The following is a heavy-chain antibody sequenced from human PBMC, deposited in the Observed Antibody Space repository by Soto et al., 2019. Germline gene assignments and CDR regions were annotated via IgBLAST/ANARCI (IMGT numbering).Heavy chain of an antibody. Sequence: QLQLQESGPGLVKPSETLSLTCTVSGGSISSSSYYWGWIRQPPGKGLEWIGSIYYSGSTYYNPSLKSRVTISVDTSKNQFSLKLSSVTAADTAVYYCAKTWTVVTPGYYYGMDVWGQGTTVTVSS. J-gene: IGHJ6*02. D-gene: IGHD2-21*02. CDR3: AKTWTVVTPGYYYGMDV. CDR1: GGSISSSSYY. V-gene: IGHV4-39*01. CDR2: IYYSGST.